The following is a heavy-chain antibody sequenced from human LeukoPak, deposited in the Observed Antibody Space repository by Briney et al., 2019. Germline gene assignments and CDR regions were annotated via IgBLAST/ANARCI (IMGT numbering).Heavy chain of an antibody. CDR1: GFTFSGCW. CDR2: IKEDGSKK. V-gene: IGHV3-7*03. CDR3: ARDQYDTWSRRGNFDS. Sequence: GGSLRLSCAASGFTFSGCWMTWVRQAPGKGLEWVANIKEDGSKKNYVDSVKGRFTISRDNTKNSLYLQMNSLRAEDTAVFYCARDQYDTWSRRGNFDSWGQGTLVIVSS. J-gene: IGHJ4*02. D-gene: IGHD3-3*01.